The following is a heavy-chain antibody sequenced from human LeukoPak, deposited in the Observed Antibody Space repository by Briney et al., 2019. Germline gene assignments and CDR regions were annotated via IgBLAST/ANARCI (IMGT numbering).Heavy chain of an antibody. V-gene: IGHV1-46*01. CDR1: GYTFTSYY. Sequence: AASVKVSCKASGYTFTSYYMHWVRQAPGQGLEWMGIINPSGGSTSYAQKFQGRVTMTRDMSTSTVYMELSSLRSEDTAVYYCARGAGIAAAGRWFDPWGQGTLVTVSS. CDR2: INPSGGST. J-gene: IGHJ5*02. CDR3: ARGAGIAAAGRWFDP. D-gene: IGHD6-13*01.